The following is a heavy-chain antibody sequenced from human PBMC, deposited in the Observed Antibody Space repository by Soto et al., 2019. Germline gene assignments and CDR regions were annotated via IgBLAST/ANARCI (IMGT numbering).Heavy chain of an antibody. V-gene: IGHV4-4*07. CDR3: ARGGHDLRSGPFDY. CDR1: DVSISTYY. J-gene: IGHJ4*02. D-gene: IGHD3-3*01. Sequence: SETLSLTCTVSDVSISTYYCNWIRQPAGKGLEWVGRIDASGSTDYDPSLKSRVTMSVDTSKNQFSLRLNSVTAADTAVYYCARGGHDLRSGPFDYWGQGAQVTVSS. CDR2: IDASGST.